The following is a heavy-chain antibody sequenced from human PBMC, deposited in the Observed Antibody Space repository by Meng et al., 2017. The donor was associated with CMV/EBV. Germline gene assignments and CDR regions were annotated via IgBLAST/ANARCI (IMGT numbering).Heavy chain of an antibody. CDR3: ARDRTGYPFDY. V-gene: IGHV3-11*05. D-gene: IGHD3/OR15-3a*01. CDR1: GFTFSDYY. J-gene: IGHJ4*02. CDR2: ISSSSSYT. Sequence: QGELVEFGGALVKPGGSLRLSCAASGFTFSDYYMSWIRQAPGKGLEWVSYISSSSSYTNYADSVKGRFTISRDNAKNSLYLQMNSLRAEDTAVYYCARDRTGYPFDYWGQGTLVTVSS.